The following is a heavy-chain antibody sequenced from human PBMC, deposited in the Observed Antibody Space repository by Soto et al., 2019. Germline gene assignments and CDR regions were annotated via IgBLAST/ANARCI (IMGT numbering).Heavy chain of an antibody. Sequence: SETLSLTCTVSGGSISGHYWSWIRQPPGKGLQYIGYISYSGSTNYNPSLKSRVTISVDTSNNQLSLRLSSVTAADTAVYYCARDVGSQHDTGYYDFWSGKNNWFDPWGQGTLVTVSS. CDR3: ARDVGSQHDTGYYDFWSGKNNWFDP. V-gene: IGHV4-59*11. J-gene: IGHJ5*02. D-gene: IGHD3-3*01. CDR1: GGSISGHY. CDR2: ISYSGST.